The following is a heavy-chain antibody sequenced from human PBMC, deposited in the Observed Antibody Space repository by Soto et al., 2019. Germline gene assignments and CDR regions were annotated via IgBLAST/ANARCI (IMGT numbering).Heavy chain of an antibody. D-gene: IGHD3-22*01. V-gene: IGHV4-34*01. Sequence: PTETLSLTCAVYGGSFSGYYWSWIRQPPGKGLEWIGEINHSGSTNYNPSLKSRVTISVDTSKNQFSLKLSSVTAADTAVYYCARGSGGYYNSYYFDYWGQGTRVTLS. CDR1: GGSFSGYY. J-gene: IGHJ4*02. CDR3: ARGSGGYYNSYYFDY. CDR2: INHSGST.